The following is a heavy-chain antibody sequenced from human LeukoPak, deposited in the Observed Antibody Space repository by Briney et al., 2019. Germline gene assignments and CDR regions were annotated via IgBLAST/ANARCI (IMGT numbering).Heavy chain of an antibody. D-gene: IGHD6-25*01. J-gene: IGHJ4*02. CDR3: AKDSLPTSGCRGYFDY. Sequence: GGALRLSGAASGFTFSTYAMTWVRQAPGKGLEWVSAISGSGGNTYYAHSVKGRFTISRDNSMNTLYLQMNSLRAEDTAIYYCAKDSLPTSGCRGYFDYWGQGTLVTVSS. CDR2: ISGSGGNT. V-gene: IGHV3-23*01. CDR1: GFTFSTYA.